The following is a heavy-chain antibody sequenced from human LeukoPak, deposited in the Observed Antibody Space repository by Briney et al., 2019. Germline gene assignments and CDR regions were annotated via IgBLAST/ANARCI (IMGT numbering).Heavy chain of an antibody. CDR3: ARDRDGYKLGGYYYGMDV. CDR2: INYSGST. CDR1: GGSISSYY. V-gene: IGHV4-59*01. D-gene: IGHD5-24*01. J-gene: IGHJ6*02. Sequence: SETLSLTCTVSGGSISSYYWSWIRQPPGKGLEWIGHINYSGSTNYDPSPKSRGTISVNTSKNQFSLKLSSVTAADTAVYYCARDRDGYKLGGYYYGMDVLGQGTPVTVSS.